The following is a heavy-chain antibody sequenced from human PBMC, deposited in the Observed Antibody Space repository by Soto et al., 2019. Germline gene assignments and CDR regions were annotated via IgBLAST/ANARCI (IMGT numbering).Heavy chain of an antibody. CDR1: GFTFYNTW. J-gene: IGHJ3*01. D-gene: IGHD1-26*01. CDR2: VKSKTDGGAT. Sequence: GGSLRLSCTASGFTFYNTWMSWVRQAPGKGLEWVGRVKSKTDGGATDYTAPVRGRFTISRDDSENTLYLQMNSLRAEDTAVYYCARRASRWGQGTMVTVSS. CDR3: ARRASR. V-gene: IGHV3-15*01.